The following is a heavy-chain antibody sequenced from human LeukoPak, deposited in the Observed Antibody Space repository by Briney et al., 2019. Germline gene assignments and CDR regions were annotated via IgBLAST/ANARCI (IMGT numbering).Heavy chain of an antibody. V-gene: IGHV3-21*01. Sequence: GGSLRLSCAASGFTFSSYGMHWVRQAPGKGLEWVSSISSSSSYIYYADSVKGRFTISRDNAKNSLYLQMNSLRAEDTAVYYCASWGGIERFDYWGQGTLVTVSS. CDR2: ISSSSSYI. CDR3: ASWGGIERFDY. CDR1: GFTFSSYG. J-gene: IGHJ4*02. D-gene: IGHD1-1*01.